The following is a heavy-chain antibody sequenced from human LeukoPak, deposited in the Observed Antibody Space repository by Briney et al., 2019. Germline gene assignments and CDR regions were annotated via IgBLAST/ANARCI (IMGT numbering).Heavy chain of an antibody. CDR1: GFTFSSYS. CDR3: VRESDVRSGPGIGRPLDV. J-gene: IGHJ6*04. CDR2: IKEDGSDK. Sequence: PGGSLRLSCAASGFTFSSYSMNWVRQTPGRGLEWVANIKEDGSDKQYVDSVRGRFTISRDNAKNSVSLQMDGLRAEDTAVYHCVRESDVRSGPGIGRPLDVWGKGTTVTVSS. D-gene: IGHD3-3*01. V-gene: IGHV3-7*01.